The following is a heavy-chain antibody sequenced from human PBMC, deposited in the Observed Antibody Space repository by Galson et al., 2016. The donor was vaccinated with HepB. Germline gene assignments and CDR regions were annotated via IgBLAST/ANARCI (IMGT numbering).Heavy chain of an antibody. CDR2: IYSGGKT. CDR1: GFSVSDKY. CDR3: ARDHSDESGYPPYYHGMDV. Sequence: SLRLSCAASGFSVSDKYMSWVRQAPGKGLEWVAVIYSGGKTYYADSVKGRFTISRDNPKNTLYLQMNSLRGEDTAVFYCARDHSDESGYPPYYHGMDVWGQGTTVSVSS. D-gene: IGHD5-12*01. J-gene: IGHJ6*02. V-gene: IGHV3-53*01.